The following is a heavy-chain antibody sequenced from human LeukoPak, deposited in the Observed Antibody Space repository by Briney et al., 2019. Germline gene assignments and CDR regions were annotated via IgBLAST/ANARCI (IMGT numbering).Heavy chain of an antibody. V-gene: IGHV3-21*01. J-gene: IGHJ3*02. Sequence: GGSLRLSCAASGFTFSTYSMNWVRQAPGKGLEWVSSISSSSSYIYYADSVKGRFTISRDNAKNSLYLQMNSLRAEDTAVYYCARERELDAFDIWGQGTMVTVSS. D-gene: IGHD1-26*01. CDR3: ARERELDAFDI. CDR2: ISSSSSYI. CDR1: GFTFSTYS.